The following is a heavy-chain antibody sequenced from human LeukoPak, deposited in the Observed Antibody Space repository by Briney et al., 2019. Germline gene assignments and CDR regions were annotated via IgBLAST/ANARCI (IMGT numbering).Heavy chain of an antibody. CDR2: MYTSGSA. CDR3: ARETRSGGSLLRGNWFDP. CDR1: GGSISSDSYY. V-gene: IGHV4-61*02. D-gene: IGHD2-15*01. J-gene: IGHJ5*02. Sequence: SETLSLTCTVSGGSISSDSYYWTWIRQPAGKGLEWIGRMYTSGSANYNPSLKSRVTISVDTSKNQFSLKLSSVTAADTAVYYCARETRSGGSLLRGNWFDPWGQGTLVTVSS.